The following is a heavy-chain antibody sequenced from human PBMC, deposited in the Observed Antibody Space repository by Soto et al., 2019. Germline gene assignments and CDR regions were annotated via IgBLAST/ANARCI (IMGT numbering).Heavy chain of an antibody. D-gene: IGHD3-22*01. CDR1: GGTFSSYA. J-gene: IGHJ4*02. V-gene: IGHV1-69*13. Sequence: ASVKVSCKASGGTFSSYAISWVRQAPGQGLEWMGGIIPIFGTANYAQKFQGRVTITADESTSTAYMELSSLRSEDTAVYYCARDYYDSSGYYYFDYWGQGTLVTVSS. CDR2: IIPIFGTA. CDR3: ARDYYDSSGYYYFDY.